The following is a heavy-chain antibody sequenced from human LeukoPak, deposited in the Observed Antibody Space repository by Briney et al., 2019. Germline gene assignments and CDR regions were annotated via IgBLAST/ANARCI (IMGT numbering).Heavy chain of an antibody. D-gene: IGHD1-26*01. CDR1: GFTFSSYW. V-gene: IGHV3-74*01. CDR3: ARGSGSYLGGGWGPFDV. Sequence: PGGSLRLSCAASGFTFSSYWMHWVRQAPGKGLVWVSRINSDGSSTSYADSVKGRFTISRDNAKNTLYLQMNSLRAEDTAVYYCARGSGSYLGGGWGPFDVWGQGTMVTVSS. CDR2: INSDGSST. J-gene: IGHJ3*01.